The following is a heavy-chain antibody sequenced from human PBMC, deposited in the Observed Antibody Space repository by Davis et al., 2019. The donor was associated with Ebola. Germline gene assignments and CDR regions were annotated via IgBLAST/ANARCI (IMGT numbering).Heavy chain of an antibody. Sequence: ASVKVSCKASGYTFTSYGISWVRQAPGQGLEWMGWISAYNGNTNYAQKLQGRVTMTTDTSTSTAYMELRSLRSDDTAVYYCARGPYYYDSSGYELGPFDYWGQGTLVTVSS. J-gene: IGHJ4*02. CDR2: ISAYNGNT. CDR3: ARGPYYYDSSGYELGPFDY. V-gene: IGHV1-18*04. CDR1: GYTFTSYG. D-gene: IGHD3-22*01.